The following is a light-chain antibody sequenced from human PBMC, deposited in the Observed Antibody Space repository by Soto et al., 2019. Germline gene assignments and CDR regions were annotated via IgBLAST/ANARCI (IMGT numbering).Light chain of an antibody. CDR1: SSDIGNYNY. V-gene: IGLV2-11*01. J-gene: IGLJ1*01. CDR3: CSYAGSFIFV. CDR2: DVS. Sequence: QSALTQPRSVSWSPGQSVTISCTGTSSDIGNYNYVSWYHQYPGKAPKLIIYDVSKRPSGIPDRFFGSKFGNPASLTISGLQAEDEADYYCCSYAGSFIFVFGTGTKVTVL.